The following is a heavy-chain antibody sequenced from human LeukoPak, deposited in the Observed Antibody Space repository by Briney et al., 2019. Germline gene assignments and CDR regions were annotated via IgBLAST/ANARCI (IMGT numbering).Heavy chain of an antibody. Sequence: SETLSLTCAVYGGSFSGYYWSWIRQPPGKGLEWIGGINHSGSTNYNPSLKSRVTISVDTSKNQFSLKLSSVTAADTAVYYCASLIVVVPANYYYYGMDVWGQGTAVTVSS. J-gene: IGHJ6*02. CDR3: ASLIVVVPANYYYYGMDV. CDR1: GGSFSGYY. V-gene: IGHV4-34*01. CDR2: INHSGST. D-gene: IGHD2-2*01.